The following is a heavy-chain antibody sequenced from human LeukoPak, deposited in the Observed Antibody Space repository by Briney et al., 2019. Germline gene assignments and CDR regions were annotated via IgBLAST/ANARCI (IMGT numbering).Heavy chain of an antibody. D-gene: IGHD3-10*01. J-gene: IGHJ4*02. CDR1: GYTFTGYY. CDR3: ASLGDYYGSGSYSPFDC. CDR2: INPNSGGT. V-gene: IGHV1-2*02. Sequence: ASVKVSCKASGYTFTGYYMHWVRQAPGQGLEWMGWINPNSGGTNYAQKFQGRVTMTRDTSISTAYMELSRLRSDDTAVYYCASLGDYYGSGSYSPFDCWGQGTLVTVSS.